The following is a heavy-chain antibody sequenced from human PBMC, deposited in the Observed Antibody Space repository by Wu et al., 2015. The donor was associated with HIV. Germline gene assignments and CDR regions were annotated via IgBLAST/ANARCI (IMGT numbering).Heavy chain of an antibody. Sequence: QVQVVQPGGEMKKPGASMKVSCNSSGYTFSSYGFTWVRQAPGQGLEWVGWISAHNGNTKYAQNFQDRVTLTTDNVPRPQPNLELRSLKFXTGHGQMYYCARDWVGVGELYFWGQGKSWSPSP. J-gene: IGHJ4*02. V-gene: IGHV1-18*01. CDR1: GYTFSSYG. D-gene: IGHD3-16*01. CDR3: ARDWVGVGELYF. CDR2: ISAHNGNT.